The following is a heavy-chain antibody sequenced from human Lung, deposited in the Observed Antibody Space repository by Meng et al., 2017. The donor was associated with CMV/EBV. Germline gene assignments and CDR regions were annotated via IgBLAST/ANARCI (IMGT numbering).Heavy chain of an antibody. J-gene: IGHJ4*02. Sequence: GESLKISCEAPGYNFWIGWVRQMPGKGLEWMGIIYLRDSETKYSPSFQGQVTISADKSINTAYLQWSSLKASDTAMYYCARLSDDILTGYFVPPFDYWGQGTLVTVSS. CDR3: ARLSDDILTGYFVPPFDY. D-gene: IGHD3-9*01. CDR1: GYNFW. CDR2: IYLRDSET. V-gene: IGHV5-51*01.